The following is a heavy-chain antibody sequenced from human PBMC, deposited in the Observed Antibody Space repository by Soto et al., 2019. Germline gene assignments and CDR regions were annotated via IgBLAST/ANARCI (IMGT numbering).Heavy chain of an antibody. Sequence: SETLSLTCTVSGGSISSYYWSWIRQPPGKGLEWMGHIYYSGSTNYNPSLKSRVTISVETSKNQFSLKLSSVTAADTAVYYCARVLTIFGVDYYGMDVWGQGTTVTVSS. J-gene: IGHJ6*02. D-gene: IGHD3-3*01. CDR2: IYYSGST. CDR3: ARVLTIFGVDYYGMDV. CDR1: GGSISSYY. V-gene: IGHV4-59*01.